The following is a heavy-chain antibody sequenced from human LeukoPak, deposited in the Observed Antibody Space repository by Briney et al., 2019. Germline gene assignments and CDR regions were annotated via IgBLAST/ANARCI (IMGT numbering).Heavy chain of an antibody. Sequence: GAAVKVSCKASGYTFTGYYMHWVRQAPGQGLEWMGWISAYNGNTNYAQKFQGRVTMTTDTSTSTAYMELRSLRSDDTAVYYCARGLEWLTRRHTWFDPWGQGTLVTVSP. CDR3: ARGLEWLTRRHTWFDP. CDR1: GYTFTGYY. V-gene: IGHV1-18*04. D-gene: IGHD3-3*01. CDR2: ISAYNGNT. J-gene: IGHJ5*02.